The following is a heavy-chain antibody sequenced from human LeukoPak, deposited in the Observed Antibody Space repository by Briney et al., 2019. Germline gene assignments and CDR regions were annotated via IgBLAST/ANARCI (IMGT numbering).Heavy chain of an antibody. CDR2: IYHSGST. Sequence: SDTLSLTCALSGYSISTGYYWGWILQTPGKGLEWIGSIYHSGSTYYNPSLKSRVTISVDTSNNRFSLKLSSVTAAGAAVYYCARDQSAAGGRSFDYWGQGALDTVSS. CDR1: GYSISTGYY. V-gene: IGHV4-38-2*02. J-gene: IGHJ4*02. CDR3: ARDQSAAGGRSFDY. D-gene: IGHD6-13*01.